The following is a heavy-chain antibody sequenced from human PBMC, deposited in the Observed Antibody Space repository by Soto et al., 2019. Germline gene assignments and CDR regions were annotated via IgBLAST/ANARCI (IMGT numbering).Heavy chain of an antibody. Sequence: QVQLVESGGGVVQPGRSLRLSCAASGFTFSSYGMHWVRQATGKGLEWVAVISYDGSNKYYADSVKGRFTISRDNSKNTLYLQMNSLRAEDTAVYYCAKVGIAAAGTWGQGTLVTVSS. V-gene: IGHV3-30*18. D-gene: IGHD6-13*01. CDR1: GFTFSSYG. J-gene: IGHJ5*02. CDR3: AKVGIAAAGT. CDR2: ISYDGSNK.